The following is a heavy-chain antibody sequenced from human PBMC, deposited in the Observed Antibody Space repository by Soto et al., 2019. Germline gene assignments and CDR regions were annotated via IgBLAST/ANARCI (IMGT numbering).Heavy chain of an antibody. D-gene: IGHD3-10*01. CDR3: ARHCKVRRKAYYYYGMDV. CDR2: IQCSGGS. J-gene: IGHJ6*02. V-gene: IGHV4-39*01. CDR1: GGSIITSGYS. Sequence: SETLSLTFTVSGGSIITSGYSWGWVRQPPGKGLEWIGRIQCSGGSYSNPSLKSRVTMSVDSSKNQFSLRLSSVTAADTAVYYCARHCKVRRKAYYYYGMDVWGQGTTVTVPS.